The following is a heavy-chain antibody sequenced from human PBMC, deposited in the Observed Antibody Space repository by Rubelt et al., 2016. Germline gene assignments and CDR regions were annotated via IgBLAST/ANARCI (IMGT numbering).Heavy chain of an antibody. CDR3: ARDGLLTAFDV. J-gene: IGHJ3*01. Sequence: EVQLVESGGGLVQPGGSLRLSCAASGFTFSNYAIHWVRQAPGKGLEWVANINQDGSEEFYVDSVKGRFSVSRDNAKKSLTLQMDSLRDEDTGIYYCARDGLLTAFDVWGQGTMVTVSS. CDR1: GFTFSNYA. CDR2: INQDGSEE. D-gene: IGHD4/OR15-4a*01. V-gene: IGHV3-7*04.